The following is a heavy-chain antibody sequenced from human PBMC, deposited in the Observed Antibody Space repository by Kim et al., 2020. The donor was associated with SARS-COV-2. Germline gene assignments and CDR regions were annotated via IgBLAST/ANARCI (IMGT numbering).Heavy chain of an antibody. J-gene: IGHJ4*02. Sequence: YANAMQGRFTVSRNNSKNMLYLQMNSLRAEDTALYYCAKLLAAAGTGYWGQGTLVTVSS. V-gene: IGHV3-23*01. CDR3: AKLLAAAGTGY. D-gene: IGHD6-13*01.